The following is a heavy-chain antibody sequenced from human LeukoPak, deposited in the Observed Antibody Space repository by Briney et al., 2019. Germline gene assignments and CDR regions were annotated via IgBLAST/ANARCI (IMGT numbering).Heavy chain of an antibody. Sequence: SQTLSLTCTVSGGSVNSGGHYWTWIRQHPGKGLEWLGYIYYSGRTYYNPSLKSRITISLDTSKNQFSLNLTSVSAADTAFYFCARSSDYGDYDWGQGTLITVSS. D-gene: IGHD4-17*01. CDR3: ARSSDYGDYD. J-gene: IGHJ4*02. CDR2: IYYSGRT. V-gene: IGHV4-31*03. CDR1: GGSVNSGGHY.